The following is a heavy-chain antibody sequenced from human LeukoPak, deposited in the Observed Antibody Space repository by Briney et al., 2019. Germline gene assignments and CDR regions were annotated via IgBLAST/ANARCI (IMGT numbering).Heavy chain of an antibody. CDR1: GGSISSGGYS. V-gene: IGHV4-30-2*01. CDR2: IYHSGST. J-gene: IGHJ4*02. CDR3: ARDAPGGSGFYFDY. Sequence: SETLSLTCAVSGGSISSGGYSWSWIRRPPGKGLEWIGYIYHSGSTYYNPSLKSRVTISVDRSKNQFSLKLSSVTAADTAVYYCARDAPGGSGFYFDYWGQGTLVTVSS. D-gene: IGHD3-10*01.